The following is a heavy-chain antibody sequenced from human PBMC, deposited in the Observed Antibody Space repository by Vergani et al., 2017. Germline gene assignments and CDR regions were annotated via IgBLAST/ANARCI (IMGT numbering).Heavy chain of an antibody. V-gene: IGHV3-15*07. CDR1: GFSFRNAW. CDR3: TTDPRDCGDGSCYWLRHHHYYGMDV. CDR2: IKSTFDRGTT. J-gene: IGHJ6*02. D-gene: IGHD2-21*01. Sequence: EVQLVESGGGIVKPGGSLRLSCVASGFSFRNAWMNWVRRTPGKGLEWVGRIKSTFDRGTTDYAAAVKGRFTISRDDSKNTLFLQMNGLKTEDIGVYYCTTDPRDCGDGSCYWLRHHHYYGMDVWGQGTTVTVSS.